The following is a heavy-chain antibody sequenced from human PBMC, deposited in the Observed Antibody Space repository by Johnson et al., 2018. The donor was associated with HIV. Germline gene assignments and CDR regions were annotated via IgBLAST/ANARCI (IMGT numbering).Heavy chain of an antibody. V-gene: IGHV3-30*14. J-gene: IGHJ3*02. CDR3: ARASALDI. CDR1: GFTFSNYP. Sequence: QVQLVESGGGVVRPGRSLRLSCTAPGFTFSNYPMHWVRQAPGQGLEWVAVVSFDGSKKYHADSVKGRFTISRDNSRNTLYLQMGSLRPEDMAVYYCARASALDIWGQGTMVTVSS. CDR2: VSFDGSKK.